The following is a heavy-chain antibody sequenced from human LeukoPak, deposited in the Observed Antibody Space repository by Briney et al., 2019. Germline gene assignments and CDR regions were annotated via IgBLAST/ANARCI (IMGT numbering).Heavy chain of an antibody. D-gene: IGHD1-1*01. CDR2: IYYSGST. CDR3: ARHSTASGYLNYFDY. J-gene: IGHJ4*02. CDR1: GGSLSSYY. Sequence: PSETLSLTCTVSGGSLSSYYWSWIRQPPGKGLEWVGYIYYSGSTNYNPSLKSRVTISVDTSKNQFSLKLSSVTAADTAVYYCARHSTASGYLNYFDYWGQGTLVTVSS. V-gene: IGHV4-59*08.